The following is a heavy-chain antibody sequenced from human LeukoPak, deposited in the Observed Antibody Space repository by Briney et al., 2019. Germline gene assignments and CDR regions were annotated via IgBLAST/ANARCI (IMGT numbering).Heavy chain of an antibody. Sequence: SETLSLTCTVSGGSISSYYWSWIRQPPVKALEWIGYIYYSGSTNYNPSLKSRVTISVDTSKNQFSLKLSSVTAADTALYYCARFKFGPHYFDYWGQGTLVTVSS. CDR3: ARFKFGPHYFDY. D-gene: IGHD3-10*01. CDR1: GGSISSYY. V-gene: IGHV4-59*08. CDR2: IYYSGST. J-gene: IGHJ4*02.